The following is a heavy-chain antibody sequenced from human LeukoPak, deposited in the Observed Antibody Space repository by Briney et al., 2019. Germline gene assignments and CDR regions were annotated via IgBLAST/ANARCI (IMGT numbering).Heavy chain of an antibody. V-gene: IGHV3-23*01. J-gene: IGHJ6*02. CDR3: AKDDYGAYVPYYYGMDV. CDR1: GFTFSSYA. D-gene: IGHD4-17*01. CDR2: ISGSGGST. Sequence: GGSLRLSCAASGFTFSSYAMSWVRQAPGKGLEWGSAISGSGGSTYYADSVKGRFTISRDSSKNTLYLQMNSLRAEDTAVYYCAKDDYGAYVPYYYGMDVWGQGTTVTVSS.